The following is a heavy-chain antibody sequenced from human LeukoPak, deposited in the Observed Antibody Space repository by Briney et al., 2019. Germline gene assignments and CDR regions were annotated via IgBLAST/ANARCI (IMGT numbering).Heavy chain of an antibody. D-gene: IGHD3-10*01. CDR3: ARGGYYGSGNDYRFDP. CDR2: IHYTGST. J-gene: IGHJ5*02. CDR1: GGSISSYY. Sequence: SETLSLTCTVSGGSISSYYWSWIRQSPGKGLECIGYIHYTGSTNYNPSLKSRVTKSLEKSQNQSSLKLKPVTAADTAGDYCARGGYYGSGNDYRFDPWGQATLVTDSS. V-gene: IGHV4-59*01.